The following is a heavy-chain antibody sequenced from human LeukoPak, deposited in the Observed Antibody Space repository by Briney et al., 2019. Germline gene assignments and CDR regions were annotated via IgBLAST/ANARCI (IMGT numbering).Heavy chain of an antibody. Sequence: ASVHVSCKTCGYTFTQYYIHWVRQAPGQEPEWMGWINPYGGGTNYAQKFQGWVTMTMDTSITTVYMELSRLKSDDTAVYYCAKDAENGSGWFDPWGQGTLVTVSS. D-gene: IGHD5-24*01. J-gene: IGHJ5*02. CDR3: AKDAENGSGWFDP. CDR1: GYTFTQYY. CDR2: INPYGGGT. V-gene: IGHV1-2*04.